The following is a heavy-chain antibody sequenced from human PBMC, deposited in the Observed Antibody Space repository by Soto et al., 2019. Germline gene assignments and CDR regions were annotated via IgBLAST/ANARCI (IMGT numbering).Heavy chain of an antibody. CDR3: ARDSSPYGDYVGFDY. V-gene: IGHV1-18*01. D-gene: IGHD4-17*01. CDR1: GYTFTSYG. Sequence: ASVKVSCKASGYTFTSYGISWVRQAPGQGLEWMGWISAYNGNTNYAQKLQGRVTMTTDTSTSTAYMELRSLRSDDTAVYYCARDSSPYGDYVGFDYWGHGTLVTVTS. CDR2: ISAYNGNT. J-gene: IGHJ4*01.